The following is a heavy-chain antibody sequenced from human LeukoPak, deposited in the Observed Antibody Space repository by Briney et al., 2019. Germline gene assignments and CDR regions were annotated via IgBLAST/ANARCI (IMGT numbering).Heavy chain of an antibody. CDR1: GYTFTGYY. V-gene: IGHV1-2*02. CDR3: ARDNGRGYPVYFGH. J-gene: IGHJ4*02. D-gene: IGHD2-8*01. CDR2: INPIGGGA. Sequence: ASVKVSCKASGYTFTGYYIHWVRQAPGQGLEWMGRINPIGGGANYAQKFQGRVTMTRDTSITTAYMEMSSLRSDDTAVYYCARDNGRGYPVYFGHWGQGILVTVSS.